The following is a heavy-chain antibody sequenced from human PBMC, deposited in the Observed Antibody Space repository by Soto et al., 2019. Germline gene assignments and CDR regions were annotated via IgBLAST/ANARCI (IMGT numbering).Heavy chain of an antibody. D-gene: IGHD4-17*01. Sequence: SETLSLTCTVSGVSISSSSYYWGWIRQPPGKGLEWIGSIYYSGSTYYNPSLKSRVTISVDTSKNQFSLKLSSVAAADTAVYYCARRTVTSYYYYYGMDVWGQGTTVTVSS. J-gene: IGHJ6*02. V-gene: IGHV4-39*01. CDR2: IYYSGST. CDR3: ARRTVTSYYYYYGMDV. CDR1: GVSISSSSYY.